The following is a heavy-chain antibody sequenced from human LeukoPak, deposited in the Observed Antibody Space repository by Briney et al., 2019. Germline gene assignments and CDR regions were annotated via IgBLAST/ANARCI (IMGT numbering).Heavy chain of an antibody. J-gene: IGHJ4*02. Sequence: GGSLRLSCAASGFTFSSYSMNWVRQAPGKGLEWVSYISSSSTIYYADSVKGRFTISRDSAKNSLYLQMNSLRAEDTAFYYCARDGRSGWYSDYWGQGALVTVSS. CDR1: GFTFSSYS. D-gene: IGHD6-19*01. V-gene: IGHV3-48*04. CDR2: ISSSSTI. CDR3: ARDGRSGWYSDY.